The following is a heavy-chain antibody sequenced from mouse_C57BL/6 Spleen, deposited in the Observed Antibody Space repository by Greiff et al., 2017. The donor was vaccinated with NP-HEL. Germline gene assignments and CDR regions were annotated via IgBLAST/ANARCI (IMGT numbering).Heavy chain of an antibody. Sequence: ESGPGLVKPSQSLSLTCSVTGYSITSGYYWNWIRQFPGNKLEWMGYISYDGSNNYNPSLKNRISITRDTSKNQFFLKLNSVTTEDTATYYCASYYYGSPPFAYWGQGTLVTVSA. CDR3: ASYYYGSPPFAY. D-gene: IGHD1-1*01. V-gene: IGHV3-6*01. J-gene: IGHJ3*01. CDR2: ISYDGSN. CDR1: GYSITSGYY.